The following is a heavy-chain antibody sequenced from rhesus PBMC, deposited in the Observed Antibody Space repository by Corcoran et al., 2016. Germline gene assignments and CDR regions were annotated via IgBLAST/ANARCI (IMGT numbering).Heavy chain of an antibody. J-gene: IGHJ4*01. D-gene: IGHD3-16*01. CDR1: GFTSTAVS. CDR3: ARGVVITTTVIDY. V-gene: IGHV3-178*01. CDR2: ISNGGGST. Sequence: VQLLESGGGCAKPGGSMRFSCAASGFTSTAVSLPLFPSAPVEGLEWVSRISNGGGSTWYEDSVKGRFTISRENAKNTLYLQMNSLRAEDTAVYYCARGVVITTTVIDYWGQGVLVTVSS.